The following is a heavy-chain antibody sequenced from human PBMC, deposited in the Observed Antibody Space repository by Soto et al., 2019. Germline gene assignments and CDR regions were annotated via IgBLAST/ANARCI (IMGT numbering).Heavy chain of an antibody. J-gene: IGHJ4*02. D-gene: IGHD4-17*01. Sequence: SETLSLTCTVSGGSISSYYWSWIRQPPGKGLEWIGYIYYSGSTNYNPSLKSRVTISGDTSKSQFSLKLSSVTSADTAVYYCARRYGPGFDYWGQGTLVTSPQ. CDR3: ARRYGPGFDY. V-gene: IGHV4-59*08. CDR2: IYYSGST. CDR1: GGSISSYY.